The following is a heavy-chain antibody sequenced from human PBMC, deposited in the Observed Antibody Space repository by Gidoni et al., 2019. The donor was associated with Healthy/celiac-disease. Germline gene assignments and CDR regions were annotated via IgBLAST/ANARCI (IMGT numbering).Heavy chain of an antibody. J-gene: IGHJ1*01. CDR2: ISGSGGST. CDR1: GFTFSSYA. CDR3: AKAGAQYYYDSSGSIEYFQH. D-gene: IGHD3-22*01. V-gene: IGHV3-23*01. Sequence: EVQLLESGGGLVQPGGSLRLSCAASGFTFSSYAMSWVRQAPGKGLEWVSAISGSGGSTYYADSVKGRFTISRDNSKNTLYLQMNSLRAEDTAVYYCAKAGAQYYYDSSGSIEYFQHWGQGTLVTVSS.